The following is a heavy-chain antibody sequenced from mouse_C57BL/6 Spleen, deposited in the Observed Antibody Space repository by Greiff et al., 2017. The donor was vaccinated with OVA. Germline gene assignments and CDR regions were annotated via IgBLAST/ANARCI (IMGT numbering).Heavy chain of an antibody. CDR2: ISSGSSTI. V-gene: IGHV5-17*01. D-gene: IGHD1-1*01. CDR1: GFTFSDYG. Sequence: EVKLMESGGGLVKPGGSLKLSCAASGFTFSDYGMHWVRQAPEKGLEWVAYISSGSSTIYYADKVKGRFTISRDNAKNTLFLQMTSLRSEDTARYYCAWAVVAYYAMDYWGQGTSVTVSS. J-gene: IGHJ4*01. CDR3: AWAVVAYYAMDY.